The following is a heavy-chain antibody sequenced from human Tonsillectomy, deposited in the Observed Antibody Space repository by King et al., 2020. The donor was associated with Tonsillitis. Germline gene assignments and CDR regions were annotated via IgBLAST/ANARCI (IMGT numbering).Heavy chain of an antibody. J-gene: IGHJ2*01. V-gene: IGHV3-33*08. CDR1: GFTFSSYG. Sequence: VQLVESGGGVVQPGRSLRLSCAASGFTFSSYGMHWVRQAPGKGLEWVAVIWYDGSNKYYADSVKGRFTISRDNSKNTLYLQMNSLRAEDTAVYYCAREHTPGYWYFDLWGRGTLVTVSS. D-gene: IGHD1-14*01. CDR2: IWYDGSNK. CDR3: AREHTPGYWYFDL.